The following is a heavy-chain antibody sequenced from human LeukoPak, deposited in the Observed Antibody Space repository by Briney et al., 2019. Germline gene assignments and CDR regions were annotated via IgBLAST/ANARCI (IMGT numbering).Heavy chain of an antibody. Sequence: GGTLRPSCAASGFTFSSYGMSWVRQAPGKGLEWVSAISGSGGSTYYADSVKGRFTISRDNSKNTLYLQMNSLRAEDTAVYYCAKDEMPPLTTSLRYFDYWGQGTLVTVSS. V-gene: IGHV3-23*01. D-gene: IGHD4-17*01. CDR2: ISGSGGST. CDR3: AKDEMPPLTTSLRYFDY. J-gene: IGHJ4*02. CDR1: GFTFSSYG.